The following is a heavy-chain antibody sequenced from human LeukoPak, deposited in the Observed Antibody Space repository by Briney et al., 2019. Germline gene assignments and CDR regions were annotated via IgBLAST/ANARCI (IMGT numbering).Heavy chain of an antibody. J-gene: IGHJ4*02. Sequence: GGSLRLSRAASGFTFRNYGVNWVRQAPGKGLQWVSGILDNGGDTFYADSVQGRFTISRDNSKNTLYLQMNSLRAEDTAVYYCARGRVTMVRGVLDYWGQGTLVTVSS. V-gene: IGHV3-23*01. CDR2: ILDNGGDT. CDR1: GFTFRNYG. CDR3: ARGRVTMVRGVLDY. D-gene: IGHD3-10*01.